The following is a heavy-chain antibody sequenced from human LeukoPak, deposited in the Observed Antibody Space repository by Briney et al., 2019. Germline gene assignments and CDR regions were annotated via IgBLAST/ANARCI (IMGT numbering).Heavy chain of an antibody. CDR3: VRGYSFGPYGMDV. Sequence: GGSLRLSCSASGFPFGSYAMHWVRQAPGKGLEYVSAISDSGGSTYYADSVKGRFTISRDNSKNTLYLQMSRLRAEDTAVYFCVRGYSFGPYGMDVWGQGTTVTVSS. V-gene: IGHV3-64D*09. J-gene: IGHJ6*02. D-gene: IGHD2-15*01. CDR1: GFPFGSYA. CDR2: ISDSGGST.